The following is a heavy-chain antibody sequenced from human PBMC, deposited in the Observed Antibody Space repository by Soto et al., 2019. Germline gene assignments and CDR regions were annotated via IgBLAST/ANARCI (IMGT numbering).Heavy chain of an antibody. CDR2: ISGAADGT. Sequence: PGGSLRLSCAASGFTFSSNIMTWVRQAPGKGLEWVSAISGAADGTYYTDSVKGRFTISRDNSQNTLYLQMNSLRAEDTAVYYCAKDLGRYGSGGSCYSREAFASWGQRTTVTVSS. V-gene: IGHV3-23*01. D-gene: IGHD2-15*01. CDR3: AKDLGRYGSGGSCYSREAFAS. J-gene: IGHJ3*02. CDR1: GFTFSSNI.